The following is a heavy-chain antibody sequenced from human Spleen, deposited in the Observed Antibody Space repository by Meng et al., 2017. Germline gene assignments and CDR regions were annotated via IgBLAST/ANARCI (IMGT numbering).Heavy chain of an antibody. J-gene: IGHJ4*02. D-gene: IGHD4-11*01. V-gene: IGHV4-34*01. CDR1: GGSFSDYY. CDR3: ARGPTTMAHDFDY. CDR2: INHSGST. Sequence: QVRLQQWGAGLLKPSATLSLTRVFSGGSFSDYYWSWIRQPPGKGLEWIGEINHSGSTNYNPSLESRATISVDTSQNNLSLKLSSVTAADSAVYYCARGPTTMAHDFDYWGQGTLVTVSS.